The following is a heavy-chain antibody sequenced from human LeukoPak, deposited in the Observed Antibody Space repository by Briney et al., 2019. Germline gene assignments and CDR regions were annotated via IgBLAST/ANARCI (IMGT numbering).Heavy chain of an antibody. V-gene: IGHV1-69*13. J-gene: IGHJ4*02. D-gene: IGHD4-17*01. CDR2: IIPIFGTA. CDR3: ARGPYGDYSVWYFDY. Sequence: ASVKVSCKASGATFSSYAISWVRQAPGQGLEWMGGIIPIFGTANYAQKFQGTVTITSHESTSTAYMELSSLRSEDTAVYYFARGPYGDYSVWYFDYWGQGTLVTVSS. CDR1: GATFSSYA.